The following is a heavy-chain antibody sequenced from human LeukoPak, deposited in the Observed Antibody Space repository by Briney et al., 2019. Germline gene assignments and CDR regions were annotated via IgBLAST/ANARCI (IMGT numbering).Heavy chain of an antibody. J-gene: IGHJ3*02. CDR1: GFTFSSYS. CDR3: ARDNSSSWYSLDAFDI. Sequence: GGSLRLSCAASGFTFSSYSMNWVRQAPGKGLEWVSSINSSSSYIYYADSVKGRFTISRDNAKNSLYLQMNSLRAEDTAEYYCARDNSSSWYSLDAFDIWGQGTMVTVSS. CDR2: INSSSSYI. V-gene: IGHV3-21*01. D-gene: IGHD6-13*01.